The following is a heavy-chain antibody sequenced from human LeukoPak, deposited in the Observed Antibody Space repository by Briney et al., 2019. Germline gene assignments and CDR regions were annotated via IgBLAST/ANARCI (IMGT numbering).Heavy chain of an antibody. CDR3: AKSAGIVVVTAIHY. CDR1: GFTFTSYA. D-gene: IGHD2-21*02. V-gene: IGHV3-23*01. CDR2: ISDSGSSS. Sequence: GGSLRLSCAASGFTFTSYAISWVRQAPGKGLEWVSVISDSGSSSYYADSVKGRFTISRDNSKSTLYLQMNSLRAEDTAVYYCAKSAGIVVVTAIHYWGQGTLVTVSS. J-gene: IGHJ4*02.